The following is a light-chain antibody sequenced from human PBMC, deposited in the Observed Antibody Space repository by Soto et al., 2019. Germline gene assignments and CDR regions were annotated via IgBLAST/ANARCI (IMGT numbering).Light chain of an antibody. J-gene: IGKJ2*01. CDR3: QQYASSPYT. Sequence: EIVLTQSPATVSLSPGERATLSCRASQSISTYLAWYQQKPGQAPRRLIYDASYRTAGIPARFSGSGSGTDFTLPISGLEPEDVAVYFCQQYASSPYTFGQGTKVEIK. V-gene: IGKV3-11*01. CDR1: QSISTY. CDR2: DAS.